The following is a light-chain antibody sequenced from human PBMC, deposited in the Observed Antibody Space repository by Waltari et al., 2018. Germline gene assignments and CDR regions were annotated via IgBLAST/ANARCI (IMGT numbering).Light chain of an antibody. CDR1: QSLVYSSNNKNY. Sequence: DIVMTQSPASLAVSLGERATFTCKSSQSLVYSSNNKNYLAWYQQRPRQSPKLLIYWASTRESGVPDRFSGSGSGTDFTLTISSLQAEDVAVYYCLQYYSVPYTFGQGTKLEIK. CDR2: WAS. J-gene: IGKJ2*01. V-gene: IGKV4-1*01. CDR3: LQYYSVPYT.